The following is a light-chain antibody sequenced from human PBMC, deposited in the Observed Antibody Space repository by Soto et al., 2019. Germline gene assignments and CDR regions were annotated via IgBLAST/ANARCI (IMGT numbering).Light chain of an antibody. Sequence: EIVMTQSPATLSVSPGTRATLSCRASQSVSSNLAWYQQKPGQAPRLLIYGASGRATGIPDRFAGSGSGTDFTLTISRLEPEDFAVYYCQQYGSSPRTFGQGTKVDIK. J-gene: IGKJ1*01. CDR3: QQYGSSPRT. CDR2: GAS. V-gene: IGKV3-20*01. CDR1: QSVSSN.